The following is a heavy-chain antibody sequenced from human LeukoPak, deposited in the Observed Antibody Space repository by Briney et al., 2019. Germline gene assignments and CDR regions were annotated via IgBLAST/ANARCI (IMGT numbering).Heavy chain of an antibody. D-gene: IGHD3-10*01. V-gene: IGHV4-34*01. Sequence: PSETLSLTCAVYGGSFSDYYWTWIRQPPGKGLEWFGEINHTGSTNYNPSLKSRVTISLDTSRNQFSLKLNSVTAADTAVYYCAKSNGYGLVDIWGQGTMVTVSS. CDR3: AKSNGYGLVDI. J-gene: IGHJ3*02. CDR2: INHTGST. CDR1: GGSFSDYY.